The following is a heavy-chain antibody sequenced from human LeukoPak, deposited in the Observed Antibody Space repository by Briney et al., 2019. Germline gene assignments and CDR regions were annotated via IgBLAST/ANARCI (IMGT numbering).Heavy chain of an antibody. J-gene: IGHJ4*02. CDR1: GYTFTTYG. CDR2: ISANNGNT. CDR3: AREESGCYFDY. D-gene: IGHD3-9*01. V-gene: IGHV1-18*01. Sequence: SVKVSCKASGYTFTTYGISWVRPAPGQGLEWMGWISANNGNTNYAQNLQGRVTMTTDTSATTAYMELRSLRSDDTAVYYCAREESGCYFDYWGQGTPVTVSS.